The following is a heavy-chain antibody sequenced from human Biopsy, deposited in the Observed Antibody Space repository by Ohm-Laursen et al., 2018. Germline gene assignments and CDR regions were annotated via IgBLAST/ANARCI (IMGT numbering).Heavy chain of an antibody. Sequence: SSVKVSCKAPGGTFSNYGVNWVRQAPGQGLEWLGGNIPILGTENYAQKFQDRVTVAADTSTSTATMELRSLRSDDTAVYYCATKLTGYFHHWGQGTLVIVSS. D-gene: IGHD3-9*01. CDR3: ATKLTGYFHH. J-gene: IGHJ1*01. V-gene: IGHV1-69*06. CDR1: GGTFSNYG. CDR2: NIPILGTE.